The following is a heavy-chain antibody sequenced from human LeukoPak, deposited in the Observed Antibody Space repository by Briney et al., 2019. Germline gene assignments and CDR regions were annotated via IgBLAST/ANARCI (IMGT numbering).Heavy chain of an antibody. Sequence: GASVKVSCKASGYTFTGYYMHWVRQAPGQGLEWMGWINPNSGGTNYAQKFQGRVTMTRDTRISTAYMELSRLRSDDTAVYYCARGRGVETYYYDSSGLKKALAYWGQGTLVTVSS. V-gene: IGHV1-2*02. CDR3: ARGRGVETYYYDSSGLKKALAY. CDR2: INPNSGGT. J-gene: IGHJ4*02. CDR1: GYTFTGYY. D-gene: IGHD3-22*01.